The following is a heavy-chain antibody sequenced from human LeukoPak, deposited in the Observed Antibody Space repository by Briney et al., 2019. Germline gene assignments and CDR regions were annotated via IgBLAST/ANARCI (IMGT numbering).Heavy chain of an antibody. CDR1: GGSISSSSYY. CDR2: IYYSGST. V-gene: IGHV4-39*07. Sequence: SETLSLTYTVSGGSISSSSYYWGWIRQPPGKGLEWIGSIYYSGSTYYNPSLKSRVTISRDTSKNQFSLNLNSVTAADTAVYYCARVRTGSLFDYWGQGTLVTVSS. J-gene: IGHJ4*02. CDR3: ARVRTGSLFDY. D-gene: IGHD1-26*01.